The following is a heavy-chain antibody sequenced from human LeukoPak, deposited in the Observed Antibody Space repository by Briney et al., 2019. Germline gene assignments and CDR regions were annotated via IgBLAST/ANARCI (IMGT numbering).Heavy chain of an antibody. CDR3: ARSVYSTNVDS. V-gene: IGHV4-59*01. Sequence: PSQTLSLTCTVSGVSISSYYWSWIRQPPGKGLEWIGYIYYSGSTNYNSSLNSRVTISVDTSKNQFSLKLSSVTAADTAVYYCARSVYSTNVDSWGQGTLVTVSS. CDR2: IYYSGST. J-gene: IGHJ4*02. D-gene: IGHD6-13*01. CDR1: GVSISSYY.